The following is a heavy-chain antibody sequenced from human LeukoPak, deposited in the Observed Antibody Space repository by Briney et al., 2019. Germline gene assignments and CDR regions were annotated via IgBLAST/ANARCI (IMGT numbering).Heavy chain of an antibody. CDR3: AKVMALHRGSPPMYTFNI. J-gene: IGHJ3*02. CDR1: GYTFTNYY. CDR2: INPNSGGT. Sequence: ASVKVSCKTSGYTFTNYYIHWVRQAPGQGLEWMAWINPNSGGTNYAQEFQGRVTLTRDTPITTAYMELSSLRSDDTAVYYCAKVMALHRGSPPMYTFNIWGQGTMVTVSS. V-gene: IGHV1-2*02. D-gene: IGHD3-10*01.